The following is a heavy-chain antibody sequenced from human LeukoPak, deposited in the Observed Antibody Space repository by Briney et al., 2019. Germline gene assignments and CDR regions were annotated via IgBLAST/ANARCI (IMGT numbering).Heavy chain of an antibody. CDR1: GDSISRGSFS. J-gene: IGHJ6*02. Sequence: SETLSLTCTVSGDSISRGSFSWTWIRQAPGKGLEWIGYVYPRGSTYYNPSLKSRVNLSIDKSSNQFSLDLASVTAADTAVYYCARERSRDYYDSNDGMDVWGQGTTVTVSS. CDR3: ARERSRDYYDSNDGMDV. V-gene: IGHV4-30-2*01. D-gene: IGHD3-22*01. CDR2: VYPRGST.